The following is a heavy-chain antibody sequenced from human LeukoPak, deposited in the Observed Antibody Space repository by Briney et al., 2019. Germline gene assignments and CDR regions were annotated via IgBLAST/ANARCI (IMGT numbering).Heavy chain of an antibody. Sequence: PSETLSLTCTVSGGSISSYYWCWIRQPPGKGLEWIGYIYYSGSTNYNPSLKSRVTISVDTSKNQFSLKLSSVTAADTAVYYCARHLDPVVTATLYYFDYWGQGTLVTVSS. V-gene: IGHV4-59*08. D-gene: IGHD2-21*02. CDR2: IYYSGST. CDR3: ARHLDPVVTATLYYFDY. CDR1: GGSISSYY. J-gene: IGHJ4*02.